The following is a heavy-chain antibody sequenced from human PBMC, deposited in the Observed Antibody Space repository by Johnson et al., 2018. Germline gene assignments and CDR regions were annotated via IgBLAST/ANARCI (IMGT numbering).Heavy chain of an antibody. CDR2: ISYTGST. J-gene: IGHJ6*02. V-gene: IGHV4-59*01. Sequence: QVQLQESGPGLVKSSETLSLTCTVSGGSISGYFWTWIRQPPGKGLEWVGYISYTGSTNYNPSLKSRVTMSVDTSKNQFSLVVNSMTAADTAVYYCARLCAASVRSCSYYGLDVWGQGTTVTVSS. CDR1: GGSISGYF. D-gene: IGHD3-10*02. CDR3: ARLCAASVRSCSYYGLDV.